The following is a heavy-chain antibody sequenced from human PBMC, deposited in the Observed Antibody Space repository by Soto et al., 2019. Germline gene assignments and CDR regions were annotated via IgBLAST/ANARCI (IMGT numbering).Heavy chain of an antibody. CDR3: AKGNQLLRYYFAF. V-gene: IGHV3-64D*08. CDR2: ITSDGDNT. J-gene: IGHJ4*03. D-gene: IGHD2-15*01. CDR1: GITFRNYA. Sequence: GGSLRLSCSVSGITFRNYAMHWVRQAPGRGLEYVSGITSDGDNTWHADSVKDRFTISRDNSDDTLYLQMSSLRVEDTAKYYCAKGNQLLRYYFAFWGPGTLVTVSS.